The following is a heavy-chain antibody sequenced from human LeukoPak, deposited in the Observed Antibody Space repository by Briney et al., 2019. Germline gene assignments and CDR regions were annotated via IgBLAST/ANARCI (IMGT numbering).Heavy chain of an antibody. D-gene: IGHD3-22*01. CDR1: GGTFSSYA. J-gene: IGHJ4*02. V-gene: IGHV1-69*04. Sequence: GASVKVSCKASGGTFSSYAISWVRQAPGQGLERMGRIIPILGIANYAQKFQGRVTITADKSTSTAYMELSSLRSEDTAVYYCAIGIDYYDSSGYYFGYWGQGTLVTVSS. CDR2: IIPILGIA. CDR3: AIGIDYYDSSGYYFGY.